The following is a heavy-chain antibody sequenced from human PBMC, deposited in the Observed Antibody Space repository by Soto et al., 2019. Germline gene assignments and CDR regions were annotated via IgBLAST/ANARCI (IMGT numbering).Heavy chain of an antibody. J-gene: IGHJ3*02. CDR1: GGTFN. CDR3: ARGFGADAFDI. Sequence: QVQLVQSGAEVKKPGSSVKVSCKVSGGTFNIRWVRQAPGQGLEWMGGIIPVIDTANYARKFQGRVVISADRTTNIVYMEMISLTLEEPAVYYCARGFGADAFDIWGQGTMVTVSS. V-gene: IGHV1-69*06. CDR2: IIPVIDTA. D-gene: IGHD3-16*01.